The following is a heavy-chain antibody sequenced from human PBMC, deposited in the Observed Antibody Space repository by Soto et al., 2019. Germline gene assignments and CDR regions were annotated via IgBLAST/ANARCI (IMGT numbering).Heavy chain of an antibody. J-gene: IGHJ5*02. CDR1: GGSISSGGYY. V-gene: IGHV4-31*03. D-gene: IGHD2-15*01. CDR2: IYYSGST. CDR3: ARTSYCSGGSCYSPWFDP. Sequence: QVQLQESGPGLVKPSQTLSLTCTVSGGSISSGGYYWSWIRQHPGKGLEWTGYIYYSGSTYYNPSLKSRVTISVDTSKNQFSLKLSSVTAADTAVYYCARTSYCSGGSCYSPWFDPWGQGTLVTVSS.